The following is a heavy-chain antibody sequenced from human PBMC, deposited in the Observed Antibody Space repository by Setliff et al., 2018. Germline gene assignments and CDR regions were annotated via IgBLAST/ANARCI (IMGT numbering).Heavy chain of an antibody. Sequence: SETLSLTCAVYGGSFSGYSWSWIRQPPGKGLEWIGKINHSGSTNYNPSLKSRVTISIDTSKNQFSLKLSSVTAADTAVYYCAHSTTFDLHHDYWGQGALVTVSS. CDR2: INHSGST. V-gene: IGHV4-34*01. J-gene: IGHJ4*02. CDR1: GGSFSGYS. CDR3: AHSTTFDLHHDY. D-gene: IGHD3-9*01.